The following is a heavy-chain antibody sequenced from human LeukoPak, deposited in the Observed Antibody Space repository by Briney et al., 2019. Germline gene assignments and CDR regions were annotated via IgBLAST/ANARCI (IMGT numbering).Heavy chain of an antibody. CDR3: ARGPLAAAKSGLDV. V-gene: IGHV3-74*01. CDR1: GFTFSSYW. J-gene: IGHJ6*02. D-gene: IGHD6-13*01. CDR2: INSDGSST. Sequence: GGSLRLSCAASGFTFSSYWMHWVRQAPGKGLVWVSRINSDGSSTNYADSVKGRFTISRDNSKNTLYLQMNSLRAEDTAVYYCARGPLAAAKSGLDVWGQGTTVTVSS.